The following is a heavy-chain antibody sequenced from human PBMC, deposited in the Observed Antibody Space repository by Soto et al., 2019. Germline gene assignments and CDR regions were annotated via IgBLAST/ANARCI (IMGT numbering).Heavy chain of an antibody. Sequence: EVQLLESGGGLVQPGGSLRLSCEASGFTIINYAMTWLRQAPGQGLEWVSTFTSPGVTYYADSEKGRFTISRDTSKNTLFLQMNSLRAEDTAVYYCAKREARTGSYFDWGQGTLVTVSP. J-gene: IGHJ4*02. CDR3: AKREARTGSYFD. CDR1: GFTIINYA. CDR2: FTSPGVT. V-gene: IGHV3-23*01. D-gene: IGHD1-26*01.